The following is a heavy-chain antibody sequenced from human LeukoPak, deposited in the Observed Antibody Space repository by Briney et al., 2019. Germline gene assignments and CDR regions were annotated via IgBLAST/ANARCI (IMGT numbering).Heavy chain of an antibody. D-gene: IGHD2-2*01. J-gene: IGHJ4*02. CDR2: ISSNGVGT. CDR1: GFTFSSYA. Sequence: SGGSLRLSCSASGFTFSSYAMYWVRQAPGRGLEYVSAISSNGVGTYYADSVKGRFTISRDKSKNTLYLQMNSLRAEDTAVYYCARDWGYCSSTSCHVFDYWGQGTLVTVSS. V-gene: IGHV3-64*04. CDR3: ARDWGYCSSTSCHVFDY.